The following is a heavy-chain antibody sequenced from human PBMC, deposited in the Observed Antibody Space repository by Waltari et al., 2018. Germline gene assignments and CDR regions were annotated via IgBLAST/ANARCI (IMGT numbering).Heavy chain of an antibody. Sequence: EVQLVESGGGLVKPGGSLRLSCAASGFTFSRYSKNWVRQAPGKGLELVSSISSSSSYIYYADSVKGRFTISRDNAKNSLYLQMNSLRAEDTAVYYCAGDGYNDILTGNDYWGQGTLVTVSS. CDR2: ISSSSSYI. J-gene: IGHJ4*02. V-gene: IGHV3-21*01. CDR1: GFTFSRYS. D-gene: IGHD3-9*01. CDR3: AGDGYNDILTGNDY.